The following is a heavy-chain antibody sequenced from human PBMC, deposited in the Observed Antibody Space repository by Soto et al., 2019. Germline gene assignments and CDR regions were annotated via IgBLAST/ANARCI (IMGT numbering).Heavy chain of an antibody. Sequence: GGSLRLSCAVTGFDFTTYAMHWVRQTPDKGLEWVAIIWFDGIKEFYAESVRGRFTISIDTSKNTVFLQMNNVRAEDTALSYCTRATFDVWGQGTTVTVSS. V-gene: IGHV3-33*01. CDR1: GFDFTTYA. CDR2: IWFDGIKE. J-gene: IGHJ6*02. CDR3: TRATFDV.